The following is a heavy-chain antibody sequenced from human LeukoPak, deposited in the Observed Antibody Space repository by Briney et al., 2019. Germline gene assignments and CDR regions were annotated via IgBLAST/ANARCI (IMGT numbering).Heavy chain of an antibody. CDR3: AKDHGRDGYNFDY. V-gene: IGHV3-30*18. CDR1: GFTLSSYG. J-gene: IGHJ4*02. Sequence: GRSLRLSCAASGFTLSSYGMHWVRQAPGKGLERVAVISYDGSNKYYADSVKGRFTISRDNSKNTLYLQMNSLRAEDTAVYYCAKDHGRDGYNFDYWGQGTLVTVSS. D-gene: IGHD5-24*01. CDR2: ISYDGSNK.